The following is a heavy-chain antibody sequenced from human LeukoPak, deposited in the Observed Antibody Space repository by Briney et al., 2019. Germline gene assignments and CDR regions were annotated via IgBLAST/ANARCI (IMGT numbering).Heavy chain of an antibody. CDR2: MNPNSGNT. D-gene: IGHD5/OR15-5a*01. CDR1: GYTFTSYD. CDR3: ARGLGIPGVYPDLRF. J-gene: IGHJ4*02. V-gene: IGHV1-8*01. Sequence: ASVKVSCQASGYTFTSYDITWVRQATGQGLEWMGWMNPNSGNTGYAQKFQGRVTMTRDTSISTAYMELSSLRSEDTAVYYCARGLGIPGVYPDLRFWGQGTLVTVSS.